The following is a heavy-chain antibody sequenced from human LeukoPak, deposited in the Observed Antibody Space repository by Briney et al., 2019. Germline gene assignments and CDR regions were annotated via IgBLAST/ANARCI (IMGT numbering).Heavy chain of an antibody. D-gene: IGHD6-19*01. Sequence: GASVKVSCKASGYTFTGYYMHRVRQAPGQGLEWMGWINPNSGGTNYAQKFQGRVTMTRDTSISTAYMELSRLRSDDTAVYYCARGTGQQWLATPPRFDPWGQRTLVTVSS. J-gene: IGHJ5*02. CDR3: ARGTGQQWLATPPRFDP. CDR2: INPNSGGT. V-gene: IGHV1-2*02. CDR1: GYTFTGYY.